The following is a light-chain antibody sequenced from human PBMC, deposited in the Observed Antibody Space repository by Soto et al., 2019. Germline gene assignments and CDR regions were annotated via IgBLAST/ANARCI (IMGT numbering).Light chain of an antibody. CDR1: SSNIGSNY. CDR3: AAWDDSLSGDV. V-gene: IGLV1-47*01. J-gene: IGLJ1*01. Sequence: QAVLTQPPSASGTPGQRVTISCSGSSSNIGSNYVYWYQQLPGTAPKLLIYRNNQRPSGVPDRFSGSKSGTSASLAISGLRYEDEAGYYCAAWDDSLSGDVFGTGTKLTVL. CDR2: RNN.